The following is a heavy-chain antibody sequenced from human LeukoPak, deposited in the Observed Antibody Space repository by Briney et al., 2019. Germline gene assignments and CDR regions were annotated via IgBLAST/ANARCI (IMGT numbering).Heavy chain of an antibody. V-gene: IGHV3-11*06. CDR2: ISSSSSYT. D-gene: IGHD3-9*01. CDR3: ARGGYYDILTGLNWFDP. J-gene: IGHJ5*02. Sequence: GRSLRLSCAASGFTFSDYYMSWIRQAPGKGLEWVSYISSSSSYTNYADSVKGRFTISRDNAKNSLYLQMNSLRAEDTAVYYCARGGYYDILTGLNWFDPWGQGTLVTVSS. CDR1: GFTFSDYY.